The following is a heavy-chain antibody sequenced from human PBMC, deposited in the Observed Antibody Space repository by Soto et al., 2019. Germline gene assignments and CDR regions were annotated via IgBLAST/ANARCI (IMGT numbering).Heavy chain of an antibody. V-gene: IGHV4-34*01. J-gene: IGHJ5*02. CDR1: GGSFSGYY. CDR2: INHSGST. D-gene: IGHD6-6*01. CDR3: ARDKPRGSSSNWFDP. Sequence: SETLSLTCAVYGGSFSGYYWSWIRQPPGKGLEWIGEINHSGSTNYNPSLKSRVTISVDTSKNQFSLKLSSVTAADTAVYYCARDKPRGSSSNWFDPWGQGTLVTVS.